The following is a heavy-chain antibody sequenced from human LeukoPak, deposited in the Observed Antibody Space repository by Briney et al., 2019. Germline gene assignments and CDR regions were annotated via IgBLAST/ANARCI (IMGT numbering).Heavy chain of an antibody. D-gene: IGHD6-19*01. CDR1: GGSIRGYY. V-gene: IGHV4-4*08. Sequence: SETLPLTCNVSGGSIRGYYWSWIRQPPGKGLEWIGYVYSSGSTNYNPSLKSRVTMSVDTSKNQFSLKVSSVTAADTAVYYCARDPGYSSGWYTSVDYWGQGTLVTVSS. J-gene: IGHJ4*02. CDR2: VYSSGST. CDR3: ARDPGYSSGWYTSVDY.